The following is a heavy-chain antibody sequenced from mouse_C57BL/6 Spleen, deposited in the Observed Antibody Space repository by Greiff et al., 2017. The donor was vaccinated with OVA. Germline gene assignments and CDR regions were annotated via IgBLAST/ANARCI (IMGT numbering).Heavy chain of an antibody. V-gene: IGHV1-66*01. Sequence: QVQLKQSGPELVKPGASVKISCKASGYSFTSYYIHWVKQRPGQGLEWIGWIYPGSGNTKYNEKFKGKATLTADTSSSTAYMQLSSLTSEDSAVYYCARETTVVATDYWGQGTTLTVSS. CDR1: GYSFTSYY. J-gene: IGHJ2*01. D-gene: IGHD1-1*01. CDR3: ARETTVVATDY. CDR2: IYPGSGNT.